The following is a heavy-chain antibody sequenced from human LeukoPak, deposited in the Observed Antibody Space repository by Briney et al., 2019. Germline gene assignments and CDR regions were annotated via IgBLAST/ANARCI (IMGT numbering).Heavy chain of an antibody. CDR2: IIPIFGTA. CDR3: ARTNITMVRGVISGIDY. V-gene: IGHV1-69*06. J-gene: IGHJ4*02. D-gene: IGHD3-10*01. CDR1: GYTFTSYD. Sequence: ASVKVSCKASGYTFTSYDINWVRQAPGQGLEWMGGIIPIFGTANYAQKFQGRVTITADKSTSTAYMELSSLRSEDTAVYYCARTNITMVRGVISGIDYWGQGTLVTVSS.